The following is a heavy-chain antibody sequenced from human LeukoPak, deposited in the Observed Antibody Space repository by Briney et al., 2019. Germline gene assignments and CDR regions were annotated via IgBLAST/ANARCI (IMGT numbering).Heavy chain of an antibody. Sequence: GGSLRLSCGASGFTFSSSTMSWVRQAPGKGLEWVSSISGSSSYIYYADSVKGRFTISRDNSKNTLYLQMNSLRAEDTAVYYCARYVDYGGKGSFDYWGQGTLVTVSS. CDR2: ISGSSSYI. D-gene: IGHD4-23*01. J-gene: IGHJ4*02. CDR3: ARYVDYGGKGSFDY. CDR1: GFTFSSST. V-gene: IGHV3-21*01.